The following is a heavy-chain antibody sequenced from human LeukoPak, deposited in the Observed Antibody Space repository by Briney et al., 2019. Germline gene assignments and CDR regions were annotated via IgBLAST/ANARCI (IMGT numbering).Heavy chain of an antibody. J-gene: IGHJ3*02. D-gene: IGHD3-22*01. V-gene: IGHV1-2*02. CDR3: ARVGGDYYDSSGYSSNAFDI. Sequence: ASVKVSCKASGYTFTGYYMHWVRQAPGQGLEWMGWSNPNSGGTNYAQKFQGRVTMTRDTSISTAYMELSRLRSDDTAVYYCARVGGDYYDSSGYSSNAFDIWGQGTMVTVSS. CDR1: GYTFTGYY. CDR2: SNPNSGGT.